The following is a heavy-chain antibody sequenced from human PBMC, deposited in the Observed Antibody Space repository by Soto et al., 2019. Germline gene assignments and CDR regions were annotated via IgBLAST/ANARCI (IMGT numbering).Heavy chain of an antibody. CDR1: SASLSNYY. D-gene: IGHD1-26*01. CDR3: ARGSLGPDY. V-gene: IGHV4-4*07. Sequence: SETLSLTCTVSSASLSNYYWSWIRQPAGKGLEWIGRIFPTGNTDYNPSLKSRVTMSVDTSKNQFSLKLNSVTAADTAVYYCARGSLGPDYWGPGTLVTVSS. CDR2: IFPTGNT. J-gene: IGHJ4*02.